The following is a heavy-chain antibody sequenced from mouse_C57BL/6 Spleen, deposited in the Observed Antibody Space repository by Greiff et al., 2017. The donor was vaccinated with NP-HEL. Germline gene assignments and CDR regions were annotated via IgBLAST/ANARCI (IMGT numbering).Heavy chain of an antibody. CDR1: GFTFSSYG. V-gene: IGHV5-6*01. J-gene: IGHJ4*01. D-gene: IGHD6-5*01. CDR3: ARTYVY. Sequence: EVKLMESGGDLVKPGGSLKLSCAASGFTFSSYGMSWVRQTPDKRLEWVATISSGGSYTYYPDSVKGRFTISRDNAKNTLYLQMSSLKSEDKAMYYCARTYVYWGQGTSVTVSS. CDR2: ISSGGSYT.